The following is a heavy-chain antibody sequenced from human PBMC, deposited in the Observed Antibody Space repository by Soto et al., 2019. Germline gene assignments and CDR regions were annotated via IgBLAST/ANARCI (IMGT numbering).Heavy chain of an antibody. Sequence: GGSLRLSCAASGFTFSNAWMSWVRQAPGKGLEWVGRIKSKTDGGTTDYAAPVKGRFTISRDDSKNTLYLQMNSLKTEDTAVYYCTTVRNIAVAGNAFDIWGQGTMVTVSS. CDR2: IKSKTDGGTT. CDR1: GFTFSNAW. D-gene: IGHD6-19*01. J-gene: IGHJ3*02. V-gene: IGHV3-15*01. CDR3: TTVRNIAVAGNAFDI.